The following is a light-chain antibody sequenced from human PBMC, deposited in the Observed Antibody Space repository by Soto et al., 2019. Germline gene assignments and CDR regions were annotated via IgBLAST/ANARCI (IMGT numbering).Light chain of an antibody. V-gene: IGLV2-14*01. CDR1: SSDVGNYKY. CDR2: EVS. CDR3: FSYTSSGTYV. J-gene: IGLJ1*01. Sequence: QSALTQPASVSGSPGQSITISCTGTSSDVGNYKYVSWYQQHPGKAPKLMIYEVSNRPSGVSNRFSGSKSGNTASLTISGLQAEDEPDYYCFSYTSSGTYVFGTGTKVTVL.